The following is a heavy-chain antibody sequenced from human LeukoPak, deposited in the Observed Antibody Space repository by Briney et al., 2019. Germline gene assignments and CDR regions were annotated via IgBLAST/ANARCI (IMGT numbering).Heavy chain of an antibody. CDR1: GGSISSYY. J-gene: IGHJ4*02. Sequence: SSETLSLTCTVAGGSISSYYWSWIRQPPGKGLEWIGHIYYSGSTNYNPSLKSRVTISVDTSKNHFSLKLSSVTAADTAVYYCARYPRDIVVVPAAIGGFDYWGQGTLVTVSS. CDR2: IYYSGST. CDR3: ARYPRDIVVVPAAIGGFDY. D-gene: IGHD2-2*01. V-gene: IGHV4-59*12.